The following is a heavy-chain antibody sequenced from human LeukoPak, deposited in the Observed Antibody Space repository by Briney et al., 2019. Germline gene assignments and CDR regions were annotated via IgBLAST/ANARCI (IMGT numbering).Heavy chain of an antibody. CDR2: IYYSGST. CDR3: ATGDYYHMDV. Sequence: SETLSLTCTVSGGSISSSSYCWGWIRQPPGKGLEWIGSIYYSGSTYYNPSLKSRVTISVDTSKNQFSLKLSSVTAADTAVYYCATGDYYHMDVWGKGTTVTISS. D-gene: IGHD1-1*01. J-gene: IGHJ6*03. CDR1: GGSISSSSYC. V-gene: IGHV4-39*01.